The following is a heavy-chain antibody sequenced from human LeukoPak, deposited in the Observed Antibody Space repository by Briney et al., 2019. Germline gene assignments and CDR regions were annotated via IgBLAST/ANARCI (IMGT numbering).Heavy chain of an antibody. V-gene: IGHV4-31*03. D-gene: IGHD4-23*01. Sequence: SETLSLTCTVSGGSISSGGYYWSWIRQHPGKGLEWIGYIYYSGSTYYNPSLKSRVTISADTSKNQFSLKLSSVTAADTAVYYCARGGYDYGGEWGQGTLVTVSS. J-gene: IGHJ4*02. CDR2: IYYSGST. CDR3: ARGGYDYGGE. CDR1: GGSISSGGYY.